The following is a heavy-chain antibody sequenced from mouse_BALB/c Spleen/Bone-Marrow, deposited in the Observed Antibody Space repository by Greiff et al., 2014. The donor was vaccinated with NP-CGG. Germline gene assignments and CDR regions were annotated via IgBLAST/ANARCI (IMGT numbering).Heavy chain of an antibody. CDR3: SRAGYGSTFYFDY. CDR1: GYSFTGYY. V-gene: IGHV1S34*01. CDR2: ISCYNGAT. Sequence: LVKTGASVKISCKASGYSFTGYYIHWVKQSHGKSLEWIGYISCYNGATSYNQKFKGKATFTVDTSSSTAYMQFNSMTSKDAAAYYYSRAGYGSTFYFDYWGQGTTLTVSS. D-gene: IGHD1-1*01. J-gene: IGHJ2*01.